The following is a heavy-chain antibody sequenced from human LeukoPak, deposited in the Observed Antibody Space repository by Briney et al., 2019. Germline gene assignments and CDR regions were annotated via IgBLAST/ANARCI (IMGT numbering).Heavy chain of an antibody. CDR3: ATDPCINGVCYRSLGY. V-gene: IGHV3-7*03. CDR2: IKEDGKDK. J-gene: IGHJ4*02. D-gene: IGHD2-8*01. Sequence: QPGGSLRLSCAASGFIFSRYWMTWVRQAPGKGLEWVANIKEDGKDKYYVDSVKGRFTISKDNARNSLYLQMNSLRAEDTAVYYCATDPCINGVCYRSLGYWGQGTLVTVSS. CDR1: GFIFSRYW.